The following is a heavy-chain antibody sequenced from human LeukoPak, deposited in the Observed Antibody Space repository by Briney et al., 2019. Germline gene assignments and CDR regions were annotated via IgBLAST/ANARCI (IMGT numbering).Heavy chain of an antibody. V-gene: IGHV4-34*01. Sequence: SETLSLTCAVYGGSFSGYYWSWIRQPPGKGLEWIGEINHSGSTNYNPSLKSRATISVDTSKNQFSLKLSSVTAADTAVYYCARALSGYYYYYMDVWGKGTTVTVSS. CDR3: ARALSGYYYYYMDV. D-gene: IGHD6-19*01. CDR1: GGSFSGYY. J-gene: IGHJ6*03. CDR2: INHSGST.